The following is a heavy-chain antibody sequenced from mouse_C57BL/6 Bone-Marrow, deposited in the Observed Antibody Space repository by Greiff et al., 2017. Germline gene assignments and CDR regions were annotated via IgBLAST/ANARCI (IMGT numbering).Heavy chain of an antibody. CDR1: GYTFTSYW. CDR3: VTGTFAY. Sequence: QVQLQQPGAELVRPGTSVKLSCKASGYTFTSYWVHWVKQRPGQGLEWIGVIDPSDSYTNYNQKFKGKATLTVDTSSSTAYMQLSSLTSEGAAVYYCVTGTFAYWGRGTLVTVSA. D-gene: IGHD4-1*01. J-gene: IGHJ3*01. V-gene: IGHV1-59*01. CDR2: IDPSDSYT.